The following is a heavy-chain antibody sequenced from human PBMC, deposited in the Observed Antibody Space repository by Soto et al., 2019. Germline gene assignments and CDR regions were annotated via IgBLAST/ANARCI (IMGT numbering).Heavy chain of an antibody. V-gene: IGHV3-23*01. CDR2: ISGGGDST. Sequence: EEQLLESGGGLVQPGGSLRLAFAASGFSFSSYGMSWVRQAPGKGLAWVSGISGGGDSTYYADSVKGRFTISRDKSKNTLYLQMNSLRAEDTAVYYCARGQDDYGDSDVWFDPWGQVTLVSVSS. CDR3: ARGQDDYGDSDVWFDP. D-gene: IGHD4-17*01. CDR1: GFSFSSYG. J-gene: IGHJ5*02.